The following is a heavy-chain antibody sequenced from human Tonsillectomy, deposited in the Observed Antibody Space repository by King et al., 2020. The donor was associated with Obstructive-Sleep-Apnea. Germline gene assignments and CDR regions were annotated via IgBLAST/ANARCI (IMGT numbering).Heavy chain of an antibody. CDR1: GLSLSTSGLG. J-gene: IGHJ1*01. CDR3: AHMLHGSGDFKY. D-gene: IGHD3-10*01. Sequence: TLKESGPTLVKPTQTLTLTCVFSGLSLSTSGLGVGWIRQPPGKALEWLAVIYWNDDKRYSSSLKSRLTITKDTSKNQVVLTMTNMDPVDTGTYYCAHMLHGSGDFKYWGQGTLVTVSS. CDR2: IYWNDDK. V-gene: IGHV2-5*01.